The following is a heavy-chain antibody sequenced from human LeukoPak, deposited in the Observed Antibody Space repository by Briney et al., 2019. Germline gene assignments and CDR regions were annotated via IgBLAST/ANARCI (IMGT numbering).Heavy chain of an antibody. CDR3: AGSSSSWYQVY. J-gene: IGHJ4*02. CDR1: GGSISSSSYY. V-gene: IGHV4-39*01. Sequence: SETLSLTCTVSGGSISSSSYYWSWIRQPPGKGLEWIGSIYYSGSTYYNPSLKSRVTISADTSKNQFSLKLSSVTAADTAVYYCAGSSSSWYQVYWGQGTLVTVSS. D-gene: IGHD6-13*01. CDR2: IYYSGST.